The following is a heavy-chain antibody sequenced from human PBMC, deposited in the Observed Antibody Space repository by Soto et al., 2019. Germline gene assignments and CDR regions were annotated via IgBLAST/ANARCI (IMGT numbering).Heavy chain of an antibody. CDR1: EGSVSSGNYY. D-gene: IGHD5-18*01. CDR2: MYYGGST. Sequence: PSETLSLTCNVSEGSVSSGNYYCSWIRQSPGKGLEWIGYMYYGGSTNYNPSLKSRATISVDTSKNQFSLKLSSVTAADTAVYYCAIEGNSYGYFYFDYWGQGTLVTVSS. CDR3: AIEGNSYGYFYFDY. V-gene: IGHV4-61*01. J-gene: IGHJ4*02.